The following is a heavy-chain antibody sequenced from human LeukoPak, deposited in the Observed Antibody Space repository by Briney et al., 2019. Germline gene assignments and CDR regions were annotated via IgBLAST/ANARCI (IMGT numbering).Heavy chain of an antibody. CDR1: GYTFTSYD. D-gene: IGHD3-22*01. CDR2: MDGSSGKT. CDR3: ARLYYYASSGYDAPDI. V-gene: IGHV1-8*01. J-gene: IGHJ3*02. Sequence: GASVKVSCKTSGYTFTSYDINWVRQATGQGLEWMGGMDGSSGKTAYAQKFLGRVTITRNTSISTAYMELSSLTSEDTAVYYCARLYYYASSGYDAPDIWGQGTMVTVSS.